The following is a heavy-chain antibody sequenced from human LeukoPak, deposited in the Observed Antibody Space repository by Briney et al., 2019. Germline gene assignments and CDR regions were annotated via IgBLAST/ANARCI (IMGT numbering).Heavy chain of an antibody. CDR1: GLTFSSYA. Sequence: GGSLRLSCAASGLTFSSYAMSWVHQAPWKGLEWVSSISSSGDTTYYADSVKGRFTISRDNSKNTLYLQMNSLRAEDTAVYYCAKGNSQWLVTFLDYWGQGTLVTVSS. D-gene: IGHD6-19*01. J-gene: IGHJ4*02. V-gene: IGHV3-23*01. CDR3: AKGNSQWLVTFLDY. CDR2: ISSSGDTT.